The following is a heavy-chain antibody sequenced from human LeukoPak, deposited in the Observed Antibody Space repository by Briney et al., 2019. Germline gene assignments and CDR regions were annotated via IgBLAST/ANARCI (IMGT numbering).Heavy chain of an antibody. CDR2: IYYSGST. Sequence: SETLSLTCTVSGGSISSYYWSWIRQPPRKGLEWIGYIYYSGSTNYNPSLKSRVTISVDTSKNQFSLKLTSVTAADTAVYYCASYPPEQWLVRVGSFDIWGQGTMVTVSS. J-gene: IGHJ3*02. CDR1: GGSISSYY. D-gene: IGHD6-19*01. CDR3: ASYPPEQWLVRVGSFDI. V-gene: IGHV4-59*01.